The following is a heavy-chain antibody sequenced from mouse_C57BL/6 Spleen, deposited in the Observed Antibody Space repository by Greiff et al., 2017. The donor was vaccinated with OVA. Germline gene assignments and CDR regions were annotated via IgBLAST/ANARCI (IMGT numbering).Heavy chain of an antibody. V-gene: IGHV1-52*01. CDR3: AREQYDGYYYAMDY. CDR2: IDPSDSET. J-gene: IGHJ4*01. CDR1: GYTFTSYW. D-gene: IGHD2-12*01. Sequence: QVQLQQPGAELVRPGSSVRLSCKASGYTFTSYWMHWVKQRPIQGLEWIGNIDPSDSETHSNQKVKDKATLTVAKSSSTAYMQLSSLTSEDYAVYYCAREQYDGYYYAMDYWGQGTSVTVSS.